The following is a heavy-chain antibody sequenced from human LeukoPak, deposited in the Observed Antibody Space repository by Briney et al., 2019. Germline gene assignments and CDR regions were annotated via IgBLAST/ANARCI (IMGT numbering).Heavy chain of an antibody. CDR1: GFTFSSYG. CDR3: ARGRNYYDSSAVPEGG. D-gene: IGHD3-22*01. J-gene: IGHJ4*02. Sequence: GGSLRLSCAASGFTFSSYGMHWVRQAPGKGLEWVAVIWYDGSNKYYADSVKGRFTISRDNSKNTLYLQMNSLRAEDTAVYYCARGRNYYDSSAVPEGGWGQGTLVTVSS. CDR2: IWYDGSNK. V-gene: IGHV3-33*01.